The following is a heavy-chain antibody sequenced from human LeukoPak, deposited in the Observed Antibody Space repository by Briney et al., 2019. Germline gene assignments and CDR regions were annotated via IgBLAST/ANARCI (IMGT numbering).Heavy chain of an antibody. CDR3: AKDKTTVTAFSPFDY. Sequence: GGSLRLSCAASGFPFSSYGMHWVRQAPGKGLECVAVISYDGSNKYYADSVKGRFTISRDNSRNTLYLQMNSLRPEDTAVYYCAKDKTTVTAFSPFDYWGQGTLVTVSS. CDR1: GFPFSSYG. CDR2: ISYDGSNK. D-gene: IGHD4-17*01. J-gene: IGHJ4*02. V-gene: IGHV3-30*18.